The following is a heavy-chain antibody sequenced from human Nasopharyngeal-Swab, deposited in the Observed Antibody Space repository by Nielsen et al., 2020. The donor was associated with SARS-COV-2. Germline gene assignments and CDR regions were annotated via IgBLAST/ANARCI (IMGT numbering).Heavy chain of an antibody. CDR3: ARERVAWIVVVVAGREFDP. D-gene: IGHD2-15*01. CDR1: GFTFSSYA. Sequence: GESLKISCAASGFTFSSYAMHWVRQAPDKGLEWVAVISYDGSNKYYADSVKGRFTISRDNSKNTLYLQMNSLRAEDTAVYYCARERVAWIVVVVAGREFDPWGQGTLVTVSS. J-gene: IGHJ5*02. V-gene: IGHV3-30-3*01. CDR2: ISYDGSNK.